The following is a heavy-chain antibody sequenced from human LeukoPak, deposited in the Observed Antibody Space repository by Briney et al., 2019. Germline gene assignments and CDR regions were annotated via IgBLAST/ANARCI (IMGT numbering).Heavy chain of an antibody. CDR3: ARESGIAAALDL. CDR1: GFTFSSYG. D-gene: IGHD6-13*01. Sequence: GGSLRLSCAASGFTFSSYGMHWVRQAPGKGLEWVAFIRYDGSNKYYADSVKGRFTISRDNAKNTLYLQMNSLRAEDTAVYYCARESGIAAALDLWGQGTLVTVSS. CDR2: IRYDGSNK. J-gene: IGHJ5*02. V-gene: IGHV3-30*02.